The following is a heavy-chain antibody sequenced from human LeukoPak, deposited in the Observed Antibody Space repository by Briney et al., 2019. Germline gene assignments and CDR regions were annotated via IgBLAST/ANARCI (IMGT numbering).Heavy chain of an antibody. J-gene: IGHJ4*02. CDR2: INHVGTET. Sequence: GGSLRLSCVGPGLTFSGPWMTWLRQAPGKGLEWVASINHVGTETLYVDSVKGRFTVSRDDARNSLYLQMSSLRAEDTAIYYCARDIEVGGQGTLVTVSS. V-gene: IGHV3-7*01. CDR1: GLTFSGPW. CDR3: ARDIEV. D-gene: IGHD2-15*01.